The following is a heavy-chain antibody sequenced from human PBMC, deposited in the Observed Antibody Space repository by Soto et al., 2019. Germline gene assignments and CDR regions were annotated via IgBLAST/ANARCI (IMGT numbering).Heavy chain of an antibody. J-gene: IGHJ4*02. CDR3: ARDPGRYSSSWYDY. CDR1: GYTFTSYA. Sequence: ASVKVSCKASGYTFTSYAMHWARQAPGQRLEWMGWINAGNGNTKYSQKFQGRVTITRDTSASTAYMELGSLRSEDTAVYYCARDPGRYSSSWYDYWGQGTLVTVSS. D-gene: IGHD6-13*01. V-gene: IGHV1-3*01. CDR2: INAGNGNT.